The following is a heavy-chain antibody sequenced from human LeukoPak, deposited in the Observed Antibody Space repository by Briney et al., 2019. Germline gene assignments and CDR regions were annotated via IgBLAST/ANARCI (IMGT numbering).Heavy chain of an antibody. CDR1: GVNVSSHY. D-gene: IGHD1-1*01. J-gene: IGHJ4*02. CDR2: IYGVDGT. Sequence: GGSLRLSCAASGVNVSSHYMNWVRRAPGKGLEWVSVIYGVDGTSYADSVKGRFTISRDNSKNTLHLQMNSLRAEDTAVYYCAKDGDQTGTTYFDYWGQGTLVTVSS. CDR3: AKDGDQTGTTYFDY. V-gene: IGHV3-53*05.